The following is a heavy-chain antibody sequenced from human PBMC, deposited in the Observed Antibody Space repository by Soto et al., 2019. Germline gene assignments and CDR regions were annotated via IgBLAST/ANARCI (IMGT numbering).Heavy chain of an antibody. Sequence: EVQLLESGGGLVQPGGSLRLSCTASGFIYSIYAMAWVRQAPGKGLEWVSAISGRGGETYYADSVKGRFTISRDNSKNTVYLHMTNLRADDTAVYYCAKEIAVAVATPPEYWGQGTLVTVSS. D-gene: IGHD5-12*01. V-gene: IGHV3-23*01. CDR2: ISGRGGET. J-gene: IGHJ4*02. CDR3: AKEIAVAVATPPEY. CDR1: GFIYSIYA.